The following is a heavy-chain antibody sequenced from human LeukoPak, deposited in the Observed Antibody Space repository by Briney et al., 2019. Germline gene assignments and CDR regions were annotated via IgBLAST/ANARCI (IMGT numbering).Heavy chain of an antibody. Sequence: PGRPLRLSCAASGFTFSNYIMHWVRQAPGKGLEWVAVISHDGSNKHYADSVKGRFTISRDNSKSTLYLQMNSLRAEDTAVYYCARQGSGLDYWGQGTLVTVSS. V-gene: IGHV3-30*03. CDR2: ISHDGSNK. CDR3: ARQGSGLDY. CDR1: GFTFSNYI. D-gene: IGHD3-10*01. J-gene: IGHJ4*02.